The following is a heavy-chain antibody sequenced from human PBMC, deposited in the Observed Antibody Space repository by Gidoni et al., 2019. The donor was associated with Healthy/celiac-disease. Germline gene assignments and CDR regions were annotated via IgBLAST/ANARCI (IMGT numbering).Heavy chain of an antibody. CDR1: GGSFSGYY. CDR3: ARGPGQWLDKAYWYFDL. J-gene: IGHJ2*01. Sequence: QVQLQQWGAGLLKPSETLSLTCAVYGGSFSGYYWSWIRQPPGKGLEWIGEINHSGSTNYNPSLKSRVTISVDTFKNQFSLKLSSVTAADTAVYYCARGPGQWLDKAYWYFDLWGRGTLVTVSS. D-gene: IGHD6-19*01. V-gene: IGHV4-34*01. CDR2: INHSGST.